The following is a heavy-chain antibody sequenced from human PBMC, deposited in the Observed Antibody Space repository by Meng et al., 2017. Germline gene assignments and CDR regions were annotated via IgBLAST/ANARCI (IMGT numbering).Heavy chain of an antibody. V-gene: IGHV1-69*01. CDR3: ARDDYSNYLPFDY. CDR1: GGTFNSYA. J-gene: IGHJ4*02. D-gene: IGHD4-11*01. CDR2: IIPIFGTA. Sequence: QGRLVQSGAEGKKPGSPVKVSCKASGGTFNSYAISWVRQAPGQGLEWMGGIIPIFGTANYAQKFQGRVTITADESTSTAYMELSSLRSEDTAVYYCARDDYSNYLPFDYWGQGTLVTVSS.